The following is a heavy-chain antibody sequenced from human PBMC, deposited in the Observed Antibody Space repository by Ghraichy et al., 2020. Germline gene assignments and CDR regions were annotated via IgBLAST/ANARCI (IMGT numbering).Heavy chain of an antibody. CDR3: ARSVYSGYGRFDFDY. CDR1: GGSISSSSYY. CDR2: IYYSGST. D-gene: IGHD5-12*01. J-gene: IGHJ4*02. Sequence: TLSLTCTVSGGSISSSSYYWGWIRQPPGKGLEWIGSIYYSGSTYYNPSLKSRVTISVDTSKIQFSLKLSSVTAADTAVYYCARSVYSGYGRFDFDYWGQGTLVTVSS. V-gene: IGHV4-39*01.